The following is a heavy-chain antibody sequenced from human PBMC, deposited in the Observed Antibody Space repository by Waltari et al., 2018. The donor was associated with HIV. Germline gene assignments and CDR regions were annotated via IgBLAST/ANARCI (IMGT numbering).Heavy chain of an antibody. Sequence: EVQLVESGGGLVQPGGSLRLSCAASGFTFTNYAMNWVRQAPGKGLGWGSAISGSVGSTYYADSVQGRFTISRDNAKNTLYLQMNSLRAEDTAVYYCAKDDSTGSSGYYPFHYWGQGTLITVSS. CDR3: AKDDSTGSSGYYPFHY. CDR2: ISGSVGST. D-gene: IGHD3-22*01. J-gene: IGHJ4*02. CDR1: GFTFTNYA. V-gene: IGHV3-23*04.